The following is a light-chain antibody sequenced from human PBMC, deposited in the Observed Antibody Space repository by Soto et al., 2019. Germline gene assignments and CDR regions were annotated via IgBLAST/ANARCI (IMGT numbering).Light chain of an antibody. CDR2: AAS. Sequence: IQLTQSPSSLSASIGDRVTITCRASQGISSYLAWYQQKPGKAPKLLIYAASTLQRGVPSRFSGSGSGTDFTLTISSLQPEDFATYHCQQLNSYPPTFGGGTKVEIK. CDR3: QQLNSYPPT. J-gene: IGKJ4*01. CDR1: QGISSY. V-gene: IGKV1-9*01.